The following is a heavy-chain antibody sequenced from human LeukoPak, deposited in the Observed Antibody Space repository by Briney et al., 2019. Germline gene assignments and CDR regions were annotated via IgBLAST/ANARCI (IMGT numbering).Heavy chain of an antibody. J-gene: IGHJ4*02. Sequence: PSETLSLTCTVSGYFINSNYYWGWIRQPPGKGLEWIATISHSGSTYYNPSLKSRVTISVETSKNQFSLKLSSVTAADTAVCYCARINTIMATFDYWGQGTLVTVSS. V-gene: IGHV4-38-2*02. D-gene: IGHD5-24*01. CDR2: ISHSGST. CDR3: ARINTIMATFDY. CDR1: GYFINSNYY.